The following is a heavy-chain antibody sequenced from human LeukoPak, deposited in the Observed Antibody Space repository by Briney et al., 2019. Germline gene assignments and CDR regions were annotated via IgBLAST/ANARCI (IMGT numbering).Heavy chain of an antibody. CDR2: FNPSGGST. D-gene: IGHD3-9*01. CDR1: GYTFTSYY. V-gene: IGHV1-46*01. CDR3: ATGSIYDKSKFDP. Sequence: ASVKVSCKASGYTFTSYYMHWVRQAPGQGLEWMGVFNPSGGSTGYAQKFQGRVTMTRDTSTSTVYMELSSLRSEDTAVYYCATGSIYDKSKFDPWGQGTLVTVSS. J-gene: IGHJ5*02.